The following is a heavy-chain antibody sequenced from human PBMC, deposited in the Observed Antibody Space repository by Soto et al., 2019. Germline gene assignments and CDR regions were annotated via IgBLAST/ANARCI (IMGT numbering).Heavy chain of an antibody. V-gene: IGHV4-34*01. CDR1: GVSFSGYY. D-gene: IGHD5-12*01. J-gene: IGHJ6*03. CDR3: ARGEGGATTTNYYYYMDV. CDR2: INHSGST. Sequence: SETLSLTCAVYGVSFSGYYWSWIRQPPGKGLEWIGEINHSGSTNYNSSLKSRVTISVDTSKNQFSLKLSSVTAADTAVYYCARGEGGATTTNYYYYMDVWGKGTTVTVSS.